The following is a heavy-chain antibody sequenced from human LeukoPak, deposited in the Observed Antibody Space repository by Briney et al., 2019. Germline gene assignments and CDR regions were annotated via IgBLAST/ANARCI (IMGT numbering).Heavy chain of an antibody. D-gene: IGHD4-17*01. CDR2: IYHSGTM. V-gene: IGHV4-30-2*01. Sequence: SETLSLTCAVSGGSVSSGGYSWSWIRQPPEKGLKWLGFIYHSGTMYYNPSLKSRVTISVDRSKNQFSLRVKSVTAADTAVYYCARDRGHGDYDAFDIWGQGTRVTVSS. J-gene: IGHJ3*02. CDR1: GGSVSSGGYS. CDR3: ARDRGHGDYDAFDI.